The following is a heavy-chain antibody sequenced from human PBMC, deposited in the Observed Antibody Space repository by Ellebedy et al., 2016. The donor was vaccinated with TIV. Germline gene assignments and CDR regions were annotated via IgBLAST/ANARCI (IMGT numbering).Heavy chain of an antibody. CDR3: ARSPYDSLFR. CDR2: MYSGGAT. Sequence: PGGSLRLSCAPSGFTVSKNYVSWARQAPGKGLEWVSVMYSGGATSYADSVKGRFTISSDNSKNMVYLQMNSLRDEDTAVYYCARSPYDSLFRWGQGTLVTVSS. D-gene: IGHD1-1*01. CDR1: GFTVSKNY. J-gene: IGHJ4*02. V-gene: IGHV3-53*01.